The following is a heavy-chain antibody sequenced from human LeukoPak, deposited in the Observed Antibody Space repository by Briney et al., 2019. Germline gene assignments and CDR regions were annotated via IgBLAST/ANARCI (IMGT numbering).Heavy chain of an antibody. CDR1: GEPINSYY. CDR3: AKDGPPPYYYDSSGPGY. CDR2: ISGSGGST. J-gene: IGHJ4*02. Sequence: ETLSLTCNVSGEPINSYYWSWIRQTPGKGLEWVSAISGSGGSTYYADSVKGRFTISRDNSKNTLYLQMNSLRAEDTAVYYCAKDGPPPYYYDSSGPGYWGQGTLVTVSS. V-gene: IGHV3-23*01. D-gene: IGHD3-22*01.